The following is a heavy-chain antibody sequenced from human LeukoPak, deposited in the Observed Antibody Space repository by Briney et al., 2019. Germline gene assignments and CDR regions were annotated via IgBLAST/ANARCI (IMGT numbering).Heavy chain of an antibody. J-gene: IGHJ4*02. V-gene: IGHV3-30*02. D-gene: IGHD6-13*01. CDR2: IQNDGSDK. Sequence: GGSLRLSCAASGINFRSSGMHWVRQAPGKGLEWVTFIQNDGSDKSYAASVEGRFTISRDNSKNTVYLHMNSLRADDTALYYCAREGGRATAGRFDYWGQGTLVTVSS. CDR3: AREGGRATAGRFDY. CDR1: GINFRSSG.